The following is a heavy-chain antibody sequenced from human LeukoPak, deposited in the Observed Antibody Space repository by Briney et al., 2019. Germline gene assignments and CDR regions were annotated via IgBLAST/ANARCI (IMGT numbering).Heavy chain of an antibody. Sequence: SVKVSCKASGYTFTSYDINWVRQATGQGLEWMGRIIPILGIANYAQKFQGRVTITADKSTSTAYMELSSLRSEDTAVYYCARDYYYGSGSDAFDIWGQGTMVTVSS. CDR2: IIPILGIA. V-gene: IGHV1-69*04. J-gene: IGHJ3*02. CDR3: ARDYYYGSGSDAFDI. D-gene: IGHD3-10*01. CDR1: GYTFTSYD.